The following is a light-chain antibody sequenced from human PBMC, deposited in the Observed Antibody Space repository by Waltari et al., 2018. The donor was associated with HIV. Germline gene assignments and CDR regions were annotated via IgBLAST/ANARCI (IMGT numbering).Light chain of an antibody. Sequence: QSALTQPASVSGSPGQSITISCTGTTKDVGNYDYVSWYQHRPGKAPKLLIYDVSNRPSGVSGRFSCSKSGNTASLSISGLQAEDEADYFCSSYRTYGTLVFGGGTKLTVL. CDR2: DVS. J-gene: IGLJ3*02. CDR3: SSYRTYGTLV. V-gene: IGLV2-14*01. CDR1: TKDVGNYDY.